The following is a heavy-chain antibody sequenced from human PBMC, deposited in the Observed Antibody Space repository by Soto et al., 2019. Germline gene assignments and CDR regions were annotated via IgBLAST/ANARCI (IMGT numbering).Heavy chain of an antibody. V-gene: IGHV4-31*03. Sequence: QVQLQESGPGLVKPSQTLSLTCTVSGGSISIGGYYWSWIRQHPVKGLEWIGYIYNSGSTYYNPFLKSRVTISVDTSKTQFSLKLSSVTAADTAVYYGARGKTYYDSSGYYADYWGQGTLVTVSS. CDR2: IYNSGST. J-gene: IGHJ4*02. D-gene: IGHD3-22*01. CDR1: GGSISIGGYY. CDR3: ARGKTYYDSSGYYADY.